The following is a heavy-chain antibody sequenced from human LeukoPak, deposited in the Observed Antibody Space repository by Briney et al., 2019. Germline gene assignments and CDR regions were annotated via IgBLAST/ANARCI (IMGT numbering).Heavy chain of an antibody. D-gene: IGHD3-22*01. J-gene: IGHJ5*02. CDR2: IVVGSGNT. Sequence: GASVKVSCKASGFTFTSSAMQWVRQARGQRLEWIGWIVVGSGNTNYAQKFQERVTITRDMSTSTAYMELSSLRSEDTAVYYCARRDCDSIKCQGSNWFDPWGQGTLVSVSS. CDR1: GFTFTSSA. V-gene: IGHV1-58*02. CDR3: ARRDCDSIKCQGSNWFDP.